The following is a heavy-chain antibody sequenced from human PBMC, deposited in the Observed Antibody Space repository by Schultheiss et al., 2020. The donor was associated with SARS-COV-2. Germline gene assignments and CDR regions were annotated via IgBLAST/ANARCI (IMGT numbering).Heavy chain of an antibody. CDR1: GGSISSGDYY. J-gene: IGHJ3*02. CDR3: ARDRRYDFWSGYYTVVDAFDI. V-gene: IGHV4-39*07. CDR2: IYYSGST. D-gene: IGHD3-3*01. Sequence: SETLSLTCTVSGGSISSGDYYWSWVRQPPGKGLEWIGSIYYSGSTYYNPSLKSRVTISVDTSKNQFSLKLSSVTAADTAVYYCARDRRYDFWSGYYTVVDAFDIWGQGTMVTVSS.